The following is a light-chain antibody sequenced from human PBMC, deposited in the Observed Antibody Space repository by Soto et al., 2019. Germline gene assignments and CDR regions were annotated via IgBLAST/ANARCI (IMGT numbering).Light chain of an antibody. CDR1: QSVGPN. J-gene: IGKJ5*01. Sequence: EIVLTQSPATLSLSPGERATLSCRASQSVGPNLVWYQQKFGQAPRLLIYGVSTRATGVPARFSGSGSGTEFTLTISSLQPEDFATYYCQQANSFPITFGQGTRLEIK. CDR3: QQANSFPIT. CDR2: GVS. V-gene: IGKV3-15*01.